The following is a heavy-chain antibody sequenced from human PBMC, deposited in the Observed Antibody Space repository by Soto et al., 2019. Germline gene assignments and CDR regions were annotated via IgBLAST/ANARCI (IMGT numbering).Heavy chain of an antibody. D-gene: IGHD3-10*01. J-gene: IGHJ4*02. Sequence: QVQLVESGGGVVQPGRSLRLSCAASGFTFSSYAMHWVRQAPGKGLEWVAVISYDGSNKYYTDSVKGRFTISRDNSKNTLYLQMNSLRAEDTAVYYCARGGPVLLWFGELCHWGQGTLVTVSS. V-gene: IGHV3-30-3*01. CDR1: GFTFSSYA. CDR2: ISYDGSNK. CDR3: ARGGPVLLWFGELCH.